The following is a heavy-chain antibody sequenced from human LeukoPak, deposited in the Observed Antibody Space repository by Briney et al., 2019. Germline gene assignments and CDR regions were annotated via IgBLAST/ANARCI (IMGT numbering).Heavy chain of an antibody. J-gene: IGHJ4*02. CDR2: IYTSGST. CDR3: ARSTYYDSSGYYPTPTGHYFDY. Sequence: PSETLSLTCTVSGGSISSGSYYWSWIRQPAGKGLEWIGRIYTSGSTNYNPSLKSRVTISVDTSKNQFSLKLSSVTAADTAVYYCARSTYYDSSGYYPTPTGHYFDYWGQGTLVTVSS. D-gene: IGHD3-22*01. V-gene: IGHV4-61*02. CDR1: GGSISSGSYY.